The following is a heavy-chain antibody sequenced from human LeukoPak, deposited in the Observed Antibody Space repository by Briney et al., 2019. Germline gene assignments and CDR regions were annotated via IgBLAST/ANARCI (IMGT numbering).Heavy chain of an antibody. V-gene: IGHV4-34*01. CDR2: INHSGST. CDR1: GVSINGYY. CDR3: ARGTSRYSSGWYGY. Sequence: SETLSLTCAVYGVSINGYYWRWIRQPPGKGLEWIGEINHSGSTNYNPSLKSRVTISVETSKTQFSLKLSPLTPAATAVYYCARGTSRYSSGWYGYWGQGTLVTVSS. J-gene: IGHJ4*02. D-gene: IGHD6-19*01.